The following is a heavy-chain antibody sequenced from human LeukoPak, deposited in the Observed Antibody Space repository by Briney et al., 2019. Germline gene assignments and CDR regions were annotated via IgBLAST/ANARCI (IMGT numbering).Heavy chain of an antibody. J-gene: IGHJ4*02. CDR1: GFTFSSYA. Sequence: GGSLRLSCAASGFTFSSYAMLWVRQAPGKGLEYVSAISSNGGSTYYANSVKGGFTISRDNSKNTLYLQMGSLRAEDMAVYYCARGVPIVVVPAAVDYWGQGTLVTVSS. CDR3: ARGVPIVVVPAAVDY. D-gene: IGHD2-2*01. CDR2: ISSNGGST. V-gene: IGHV3-64*01.